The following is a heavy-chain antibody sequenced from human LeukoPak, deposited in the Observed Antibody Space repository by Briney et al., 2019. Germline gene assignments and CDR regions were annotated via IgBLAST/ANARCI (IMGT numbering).Heavy chain of an antibody. D-gene: IGHD3-10*01. V-gene: IGHV4-4*07. J-gene: IGHJ4*02. Sequence: PSETLSLTCTVSGAPIGTFYWSWIRQPAGKGLEWIGRAHSSGSTNYIPSMKSRVSMSVDTSKNQLSLKLNTVTAADTGMYYCAREAVDYGSGSHEYWRQGTLVTVSS. CDR2: AHSSGST. CDR3: AREAVDYGSGSHEY. CDR1: GAPIGTFY.